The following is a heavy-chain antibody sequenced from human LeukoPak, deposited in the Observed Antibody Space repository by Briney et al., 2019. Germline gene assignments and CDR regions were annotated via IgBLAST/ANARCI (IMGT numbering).Heavy chain of an antibody. D-gene: IGHD6-13*01. CDR3: AKPPRIAKSYMDV. CDR1: GFTFSSFA. V-gene: IGHV3-23*01. Sequence: GGSLRLSCAASGFTFSSFAMNWVRQAPGKGLQWVSSIGGSGDETYYADSVKGRFTISRDNSKNTLYLQMNSLRAEDTALYYCAKPPRIAKSYMDVWGKGTTVTVSS. J-gene: IGHJ6*03. CDR2: IGGSGDET.